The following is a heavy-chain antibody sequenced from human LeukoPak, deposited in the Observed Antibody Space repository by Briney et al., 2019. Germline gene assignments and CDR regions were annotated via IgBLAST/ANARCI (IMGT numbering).Heavy chain of an antibody. CDR2: MNPNSGNT. CDR3: ARRDPLRGYYDFWSGYSNFDY. V-gene: IGHV1-8*02. D-gene: IGHD3-3*01. Sequence: ASVKVSCKASGYTFTGYYMHWVRQATGQGLEWMGWMNPNSGNTGYAQKFQGRVTMTRNTSISTAYMELSSLRSEDTAVYYCARRDPLRGYYDFWSGYSNFDYWGQGTLVTVSS. J-gene: IGHJ4*02. CDR1: GYTFTGYY.